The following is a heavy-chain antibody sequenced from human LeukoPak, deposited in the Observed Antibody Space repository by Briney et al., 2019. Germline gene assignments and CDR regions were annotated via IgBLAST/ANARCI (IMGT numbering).Heavy chain of an antibody. CDR2: ISSSSSYI. J-gene: IGHJ4*02. Sequence: GGSLRLSCAASGFTFSSYTMNWVRQAPGKGLEWVSSISSSSSYIYYADSVKGRFTISRDNAKNSLYLQMNSLRAEDTAVYYCAREPSQMVTADYWGQGTLVTVSS. CDR3: AREPSQMVTADY. V-gene: IGHV3-21*01. D-gene: IGHD5-18*01. CDR1: GFTFSSYT.